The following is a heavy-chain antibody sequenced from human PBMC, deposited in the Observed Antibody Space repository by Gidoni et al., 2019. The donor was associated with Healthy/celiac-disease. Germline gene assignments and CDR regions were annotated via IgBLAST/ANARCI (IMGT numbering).Heavy chain of an antibody. J-gene: IGHJ6*02. CDR1: GYTFTGYY. D-gene: IGHD6-13*01. V-gene: IGHV1-2*02. CDR2: INPNSGGT. CDR3: ARDRWAAAGIWSPPVYYYGMDV. Sequence: QVQLVQSGAEVKKPGASVKVSCKASGYTFTGYYMHWVRQAPGQGLEWMGWINPNSGGTNYAQKFQGRVTMTRDTSISTAYMELSRLRSDDTAVYYCARDRWAAAGIWSPPVYYYGMDVWGQGTTVTVSS.